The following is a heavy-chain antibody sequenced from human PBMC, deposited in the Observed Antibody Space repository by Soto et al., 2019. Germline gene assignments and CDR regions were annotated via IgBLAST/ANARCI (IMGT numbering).Heavy chain of an antibody. J-gene: IGHJ5*02. V-gene: IGHV4-31*03. CDR3: ASGPEWSYNWFDP. CDR2: IYYSGST. CDR1: GGSISSCGYY. D-gene: IGHD2-8*01. Sequence: SETLSLTCTVSGGSISSCGYYWSWIRQHPGKGLEWIGYIYYSGSTYYNPSLKSRVTISVDTSKNQFSLKLSSVTAADTAVYYCASGPEWSYNWFDPWGQGTLVTVSS.